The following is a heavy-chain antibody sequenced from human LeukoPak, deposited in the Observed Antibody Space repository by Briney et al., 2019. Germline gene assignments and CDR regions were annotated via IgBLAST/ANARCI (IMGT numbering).Heavy chain of an antibody. CDR3: AKDRVTMIVVVAFDI. CDR2: ISGSGLRT. J-gene: IGHJ3*02. Sequence: GGSLRLSCAASGFTFSNYAMSWVRQAPGKGLEWVSAISGSGLRTYYADSVRGRFTISRDISKNTLYLQMDSLRAEDTAVYYCAKDRVTMIVVVAFDIWGQGTMVTVSS. CDR1: GFTFSNYA. D-gene: IGHD3-22*01. V-gene: IGHV3-23*01.